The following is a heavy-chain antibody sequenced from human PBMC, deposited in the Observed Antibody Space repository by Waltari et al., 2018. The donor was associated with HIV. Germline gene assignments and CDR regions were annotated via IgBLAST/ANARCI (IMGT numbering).Heavy chain of an antibody. V-gene: IGHV4-39*01. Sequence: QLQLQESGPGLVKPSETLSLNCTVSGGSISSSSYYWGWVRQPPGEGLEWIGSIYYSGSTYYNPSLKSRVTISVDTSKNQFSLKLSSVTAADTAVYYCARDIWFGELGYYGMDVWGQGTTVTVSS. CDR1: GGSISSSSYY. CDR3: ARDIWFGELGYYGMDV. J-gene: IGHJ6*02. D-gene: IGHD3-10*01. CDR2: IYYSGST.